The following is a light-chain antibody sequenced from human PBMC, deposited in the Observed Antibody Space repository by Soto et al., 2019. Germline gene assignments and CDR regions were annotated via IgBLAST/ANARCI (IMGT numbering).Light chain of an antibody. Sequence: DIQLTQSPSFLSASVGDRVAITCRASQGISSYLAWYQKKPGTAPKLLIHSASTLQSGVPSRFSGSGSGTEFTLTISSLQPEDFAIYYCQQLNSYPLTFGGGTKVEIK. CDR1: QGISSY. J-gene: IGKJ4*01. V-gene: IGKV1-9*01. CDR3: QQLNSYPLT. CDR2: SAS.